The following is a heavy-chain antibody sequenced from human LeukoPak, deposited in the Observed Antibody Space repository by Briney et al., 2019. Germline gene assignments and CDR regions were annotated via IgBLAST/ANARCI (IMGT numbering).Heavy chain of an antibody. J-gene: IGHJ4*02. CDR1: GFTVSSNY. CDR3: ARDPGGPLSRQFHY. V-gene: IGHV3-66*02. CDR2: IYSGGST. D-gene: IGHD2/OR15-2a*01. Sequence: GGSLRLSCAASGFTVSSNYMSWVRQAPGKGLEWVSAIYSGGSTYYADSVKGRFTISRDNSKNTLYLQMNSLRAEDTAVYYCARDPGGPLSRQFHYWGQGTLVTVSS.